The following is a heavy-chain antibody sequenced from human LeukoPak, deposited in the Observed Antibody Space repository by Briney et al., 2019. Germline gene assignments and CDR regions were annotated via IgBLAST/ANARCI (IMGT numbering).Heavy chain of an antibody. Sequence: SETLSLTCTVSGGTMSSYYWNWVRQPPWKGLEYIGHIYYSGSTNYNSSLKSRLTISVDTSKNQFSLKLSSVTAADTAVYYCARGVDTSIRYYFDYWGQGTLVTVSS. CDR3: ARGVDTSIRYYFDY. CDR1: GGTMSSYY. CDR2: IYYSGST. V-gene: IGHV4-59*01. J-gene: IGHJ4*02. D-gene: IGHD5-18*01.